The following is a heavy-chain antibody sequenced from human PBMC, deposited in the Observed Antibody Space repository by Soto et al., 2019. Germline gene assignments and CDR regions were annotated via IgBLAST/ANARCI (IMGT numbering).Heavy chain of an antibody. V-gene: IGHV4-34*01. CDR2: INHSGST. CDR3: AREVGDMVRGVIKTNLPYYFDY. J-gene: IGHJ4*02. D-gene: IGHD3-10*01. Sequence: SETLSLTCAVYGGSFSGYYWSWIRQPPGKGLEWIGEINHSGSTNYNPSLKSRVTISVDTSKNQFSLKLSSVTAADTAVYYCAREVGDMVRGVIKTNLPYYFDYWGQGTLVTVSS. CDR1: GGSFSGYY.